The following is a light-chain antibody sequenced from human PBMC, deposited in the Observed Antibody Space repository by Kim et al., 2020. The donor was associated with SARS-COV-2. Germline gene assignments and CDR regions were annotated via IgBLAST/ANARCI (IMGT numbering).Light chain of an antibody. V-gene: IGLV2-11*01. CDR3: CSYAGSYTFYV. CDR2: DVS. J-gene: IGLJ1*01. Sequence: QSVTISCTGTSRDVGGYNYVSWYQQHPGKAPKLMIYDVSKRPSGVPDRFSGSKSGNTAFLTISGLQAEDEADYYCCSYAGSYTFYVFGTGTKVTVL. CDR1: SRDVGGYNY.